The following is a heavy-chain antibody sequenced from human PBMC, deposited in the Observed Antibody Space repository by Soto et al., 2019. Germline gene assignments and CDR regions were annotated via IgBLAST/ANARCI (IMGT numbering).Heavy chain of an antibody. Sequence: GASVKVSCKASGYTFTGYYMHWVRQAPGQGLEWMGWINPNSGGTNYAQKFQGWVTMTRDTSISTAYMELSRLRSDDTAVYYCARDLAAAGTQSAFDIWGQGTMVTVSS. CDR1: GYTFTGYY. J-gene: IGHJ3*02. CDR3: ARDLAAAGTQSAFDI. D-gene: IGHD6-13*01. V-gene: IGHV1-2*04. CDR2: INPNSGGT.